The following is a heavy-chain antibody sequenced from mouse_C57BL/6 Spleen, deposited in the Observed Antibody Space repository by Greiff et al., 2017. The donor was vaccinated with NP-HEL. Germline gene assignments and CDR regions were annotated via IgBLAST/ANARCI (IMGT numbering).Heavy chain of an antibody. Sequence: EVQLQQSGPELVKPGASVKMSCKASGYTFTDYNMHWVKQSHGKSLEWIGYINPNNGGTSYNQKFKGKATLTVNKSSSTAYMELRSLTSEDSAVDYCAFTTVVATDAMDYWGQGTSVTVSS. CDR2: INPNNGGT. CDR1: GYTFTDYN. J-gene: IGHJ4*01. CDR3: AFTTVVATDAMDY. V-gene: IGHV1-22*01. D-gene: IGHD1-1*01.